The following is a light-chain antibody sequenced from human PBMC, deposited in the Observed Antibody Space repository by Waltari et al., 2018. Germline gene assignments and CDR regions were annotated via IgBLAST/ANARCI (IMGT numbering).Light chain of an antibody. J-gene: IGKJ1*01. V-gene: IGKV1-39*01. CDR1: QTINSY. Sequence: DIQMTQSPSSLSASVGERVTITCRTSQTINSYLNWYQQKPGKAPQLLIYAASSLQSGVPSRFSGSGSGTDFTLTISSLQPEDFATYYCQQTYSAPKTFGQGTRVEMK. CDR3: QQTYSAPKT. CDR2: AAS.